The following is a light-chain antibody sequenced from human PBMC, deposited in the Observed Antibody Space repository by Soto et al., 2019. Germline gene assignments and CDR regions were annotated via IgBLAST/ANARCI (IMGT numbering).Light chain of an antibody. CDR1: QAISTW. Sequence: DIQMTQSPSPLSASVGDRVTITCRASQAISTWLAWYQQKSGKDPKLLIYDVSSFESGVPSRFRGSGSGTEFTLTISSLQPDDVATYYCQQYYTYSALTFGGGTKVEIK. J-gene: IGKJ4*01. V-gene: IGKV1-5*01. CDR2: DVS. CDR3: QQYYTYSALT.